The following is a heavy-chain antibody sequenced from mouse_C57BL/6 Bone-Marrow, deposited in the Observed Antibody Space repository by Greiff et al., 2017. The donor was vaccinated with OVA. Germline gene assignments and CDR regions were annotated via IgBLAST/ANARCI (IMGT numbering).Heavy chain of an antibody. D-gene: IGHD2-5*01. V-gene: IGHV6-3*01. CDR1: GFTFSNYW. Sequence: EVQGVESGGGLVQPGGSMTLSCVASGFTFSNYWMNWVRQSPEKGLEWVAQIRLKSDNYATHYAESVKGRFTISRDDSKSSVYLQMNNLRAEDTGIYYCTEEAYYSNCYAMDYWGQGTSVTVSS. CDR3: TEEAYYSNCYAMDY. CDR2: IRLKSDNYAT. J-gene: IGHJ4*01.